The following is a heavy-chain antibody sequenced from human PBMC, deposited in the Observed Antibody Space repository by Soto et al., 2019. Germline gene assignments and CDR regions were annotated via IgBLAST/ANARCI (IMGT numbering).Heavy chain of an antibody. D-gene: IGHD5-12*01. V-gene: IGHV1-69*12. J-gene: IGHJ4*02. CDR1: GGTFSSYA. CDR3: ARALPGGYDLGY. Sequence: QVQLVQSGAEVKKPGSSVKVSCKASGGTFSSYAISWVRQAPGQGLEWMGGIIPIFGTANYEQKFQGRVTITADESTSTAYIELSSLRAEDTAVYYCARALPGGYDLGYWGQGTLVTVSS. CDR2: IIPIFGTA.